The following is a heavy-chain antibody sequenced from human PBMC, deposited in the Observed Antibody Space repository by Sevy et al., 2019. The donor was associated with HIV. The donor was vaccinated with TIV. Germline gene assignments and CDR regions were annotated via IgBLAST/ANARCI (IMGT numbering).Heavy chain of an antibody. D-gene: IGHD6-19*01. CDR3: AKDEDRRLVPHPFDY. CDR2: ISGSGGST. V-gene: IGHV3-23*01. J-gene: IGHJ4*02. Sequence: GGSLRLSCAASGFTFSSYAMSWVRQAPGKGLEWVSAISGSGGSTYYADSVKGRFTISRDNSKNTLYPQMNSLRAEDTAVYYCAKDEDRRLVPHPFDYWGQGTLVTVSS. CDR1: GFTFSSYA.